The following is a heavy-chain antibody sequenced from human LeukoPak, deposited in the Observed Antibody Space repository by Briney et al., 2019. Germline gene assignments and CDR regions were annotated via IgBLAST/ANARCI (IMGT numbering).Heavy chain of an antibody. J-gene: IGHJ6*03. CDR2: FDPEGGET. CDR1: GYTLTELS. V-gene: IGHV1-24*01. CDR3: ATIGYGSGSPSYYYYMDV. Sequence: ASVKVSCKVSGYTLTELSMHWVRQAPGKGLEWMGGFDPEGGETIYAQKFQGRVTMTEDTSTDTAYMELSSLRSEDTAVYYCATIGYGSGSPSYYYYMDVWGKGTTVTISS. D-gene: IGHD3-10*01.